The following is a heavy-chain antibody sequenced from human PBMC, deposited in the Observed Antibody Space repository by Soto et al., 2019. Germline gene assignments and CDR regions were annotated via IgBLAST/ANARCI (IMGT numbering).Heavy chain of an antibody. CDR1: GGSISSGGYS. V-gene: IGHV4-30-2*01. Sequence: QLQLQESGSGLVKPSQTLSLTCAVSGGSISSGGYSWSWIRQPPGKGLEWIGYIYHSGSTYYNPTLKSRVTISVDRAKNQSSLKLSSVTAADTAVYYCDRGGYISGHAFDYWGQGTLVAVSS. CDR3: DRGGYISGHAFDY. J-gene: IGHJ4*02. D-gene: IGHD6-19*01. CDR2: IYHSGST.